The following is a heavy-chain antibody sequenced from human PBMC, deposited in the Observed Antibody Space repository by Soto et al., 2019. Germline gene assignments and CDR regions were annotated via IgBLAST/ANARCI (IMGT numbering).Heavy chain of an antibody. CDR1: GFTISSYG. V-gene: IGHV3-33*01. CDR3: ARDQDSSTSRVSLAALYYYYYGMDV. D-gene: IGHD2-2*01. Sequence: QVQLVESGGGVVQPGRSLRLSCAASGFTISSYGMHWVRQAPGKGLEWVAVIWYDGSNKYYADSVKGRFTISRDNSKNTLYLQMNSLRAEDTAVYYCARDQDSSTSRVSLAALYYYYYGMDVWGQGTTVTVSS. CDR2: IWYDGSNK. J-gene: IGHJ6*02.